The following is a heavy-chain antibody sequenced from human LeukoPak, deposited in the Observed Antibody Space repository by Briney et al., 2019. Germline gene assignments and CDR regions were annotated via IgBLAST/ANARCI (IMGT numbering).Heavy chain of an antibody. D-gene: IGHD5-12*01. CDR1: GYTFTSYF. CDR3: ASQRGYSGYDGGHNWFDP. Sequence: ASVKVSCKASGYTFTSYFMQWMRQAPGQGPEWMGIINPSGGSTSYAQKFQGRVTMTRDMSTSTVYMELSSLRSEDTAVYYCASQRGYSGYDGGHNWFDPWGQGTLVTVSS. CDR2: INPSGGST. J-gene: IGHJ5*02. V-gene: IGHV1-46*01.